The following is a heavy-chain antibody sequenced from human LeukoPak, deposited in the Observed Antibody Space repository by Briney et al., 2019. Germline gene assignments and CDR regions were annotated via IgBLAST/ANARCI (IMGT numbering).Heavy chain of an antibody. CDR3: ASGADAFETSGDYFDY. CDR1: GASIDTYH. J-gene: IGHJ4*02. Sequence: SETLSLTCTVSGASIDTYHWNWIRQPAGKGLEWIGRIYSSGSTNYNPSLKGRVTMSVETSTNQVSLEVTSVTAVDTAVYYCASGADAFETSGDYFDYWGQGTLVTVSS. V-gene: IGHV4-4*07. CDR2: IYSSGST. D-gene: IGHD7-27*01.